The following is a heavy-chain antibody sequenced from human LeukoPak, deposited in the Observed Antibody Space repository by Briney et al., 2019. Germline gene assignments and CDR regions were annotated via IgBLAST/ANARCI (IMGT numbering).Heavy chain of an antibody. CDR1: GFTFSSYG. CDR3: ARARTSSGWYRAFDV. D-gene: IGHD6-19*01. V-gene: IGHV3-21*01. Sequence: GGSLRLSCAASGFTFSSYGMHWVRQAPGKGLEWVSSISSSSSYIYYADSVKGRFTISRDNAKNSLYLQMNSLRAEDTAVYYCARARTSSGWYRAFDVWGQGTMVTVSS. J-gene: IGHJ3*01. CDR2: ISSSSSYI.